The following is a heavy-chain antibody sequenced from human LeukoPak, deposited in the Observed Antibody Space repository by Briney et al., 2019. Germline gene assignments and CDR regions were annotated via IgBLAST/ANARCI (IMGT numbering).Heavy chain of an antibody. J-gene: IGHJ4*02. D-gene: IGHD3-10*01. V-gene: IGHV3-66*01. Sequence: GGSLRLPCAASGFTFSSYSMNWVRQAPGKGLEWVSVIYSGGTTYYADSVKGRFTISRDNSKNTLYLQMNSLRAEDTAVYYCARVYYYGGPFDYWGRGTLVTVSS. CDR3: ARVYYYGGPFDY. CDR2: IYSGGTT. CDR1: GFTFSSYS.